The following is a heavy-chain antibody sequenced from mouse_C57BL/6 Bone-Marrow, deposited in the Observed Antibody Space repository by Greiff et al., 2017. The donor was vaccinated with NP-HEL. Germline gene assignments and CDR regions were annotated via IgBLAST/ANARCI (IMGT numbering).Heavy chain of an antibody. D-gene: IGHD1-1*01. CDR2: ISYSGST. J-gene: IGHJ1*03. CDR1: GYSITSDY. Sequence: EVKLVESGPGLAKPSQTLSLTCSVTGYSITSDYWNWIRKFPGNKLEYMGYISYSGSTYYNPSLKSRISITRDTSKNQYYLQLNSVTTEDTATYYCARHITTVVATDWYFDVWGTGTTVTVSS. CDR3: ARHITTVVATDWYFDV. V-gene: IGHV3-8*01.